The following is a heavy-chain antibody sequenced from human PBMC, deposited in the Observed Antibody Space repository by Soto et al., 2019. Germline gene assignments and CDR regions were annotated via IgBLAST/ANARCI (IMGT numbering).Heavy chain of an antibody. CDR1: GFTFSNAW. D-gene: IGHD3-22*01. Sequence: EVQLVESGGGLVKPGGSLRLSCAASGFTFSNAWMSWVRQAPGKGLEWVGRIKSTTDEGTTDYAAHVKGRFTISRDDSKHTLYLQMNSLKTEDTAVYYCTTGSRGGYYSMYWGQGTLVTVSS. J-gene: IGHJ4*02. V-gene: IGHV3-15*01. CDR2: IKSTTDEGTT. CDR3: TTGSRGGYYSMY.